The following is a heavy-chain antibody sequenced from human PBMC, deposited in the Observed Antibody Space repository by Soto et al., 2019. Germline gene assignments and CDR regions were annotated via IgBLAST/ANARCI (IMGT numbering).Heavy chain of an antibody. CDR1: GGSISSGGYY. Sequence: SETLSLTCTVSGGSISSGGYYWSWIRQHPGKGLEWIGYIYYSGSTYYNPSLKSRVTTSVDTSKNQFSLKLSSVTAADTAVYYCARVLGQQLPTNWFDPWGQGTLVTVSS. J-gene: IGHJ5*02. CDR2: IYYSGST. V-gene: IGHV4-31*03. D-gene: IGHD6-13*01. CDR3: ARVLGQQLPTNWFDP.